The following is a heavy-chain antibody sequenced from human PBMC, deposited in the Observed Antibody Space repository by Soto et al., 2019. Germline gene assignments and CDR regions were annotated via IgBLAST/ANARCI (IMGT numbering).Heavy chain of an antibody. CDR1: GFTFTRYR. CDR3: ARESEDLTSNFDY. V-gene: IGHV3-21*06. Sequence: EVQLVESGGGLVKPGGSLRLSCSASGFTFTRYRMNWVRQVPGKGLEWVSSISITTNNIYYGDSMKGRFTISRDNAKNSLYLEMNSLRAEDTAVYYCARESEDLTSNFDYWGQGTLVTVSS. J-gene: IGHJ4*02. CDR2: ISITTNNI.